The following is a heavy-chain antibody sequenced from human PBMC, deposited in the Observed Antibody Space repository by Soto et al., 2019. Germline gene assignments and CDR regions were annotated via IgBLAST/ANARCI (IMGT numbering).Heavy chain of an antibody. V-gene: IGHV3-23*01. CDR1: GFTFSSYA. D-gene: IGHD6-13*01. CDR2: ISGSGGST. Sequence: EVQLLESGGGLVQPGGSLRLSCAASGFTFSSYAMSWVRQAPGKGLEWVSAISGSGGSTYYADSVKGRFTISRDNSKNTSYPQMNSLGPEDTAGYYCAKENGYSSSWFEFDYWGQGTLVTVSS. CDR3: AKENGYSSSWFEFDY. J-gene: IGHJ4*02.